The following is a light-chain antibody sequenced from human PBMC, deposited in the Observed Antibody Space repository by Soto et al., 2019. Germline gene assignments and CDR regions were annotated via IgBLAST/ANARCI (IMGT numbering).Light chain of an antibody. CDR1: QRVSSDS. CDR3: QHYNSYSEA. Sequence: EILMTQSPDTLSLSPGERATLSCRASQRVSSDSLAWYQQKPGQAPRLLIYGASSRATGIPDRFSGSGSGTDFTLTISSLQPDDFATYYCQHYNSYSEAFGQGTKVDIK. CDR2: GAS. J-gene: IGKJ1*01. V-gene: IGKV3-20*01.